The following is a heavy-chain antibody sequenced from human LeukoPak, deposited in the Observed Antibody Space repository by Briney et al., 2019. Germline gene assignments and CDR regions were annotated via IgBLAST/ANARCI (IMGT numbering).Heavy chain of an antibody. Sequence: GGSLRLSCAASGFTFSDYGLHWVRQAPGKGLEWVAFIRYDGSFKYYADSVKGRFTISRDNSKDTLFLQMNSLRAEDTALYYCAKLPRSSGLPSSWGQGTLVTVSS. CDR3: AKLPRSSGLPSS. V-gene: IGHV3-30*02. CDR2: IRYDGSFK. D-gene: IGHD3-22*01. CDR1: GFTFSDYG. J-gene: IGHJ5*02.